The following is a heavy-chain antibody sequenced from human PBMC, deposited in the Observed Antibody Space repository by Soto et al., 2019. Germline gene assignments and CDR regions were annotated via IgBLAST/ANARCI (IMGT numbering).Heavy chain of an antibody. D-gene: IGHD3-22*01. Sequence: SETLSLTCPVFGGSISSGDYYWSWIRQPPGEGLEWIGYIYYSGSTYYNPSLKSRVTISVDTSKNQFSLKLSSVTAADTAVYYCAREAVSRYYDSSGSGDAFDIWGQGTMVTVSS. CDR1: GGSISSGDYY. CDR3: AREAVSRYYDSSGSGDAFDI. J-gene: IGHJ3*02. CDR2: IYYSGST. V-gene: IGHV4-30-4*01.